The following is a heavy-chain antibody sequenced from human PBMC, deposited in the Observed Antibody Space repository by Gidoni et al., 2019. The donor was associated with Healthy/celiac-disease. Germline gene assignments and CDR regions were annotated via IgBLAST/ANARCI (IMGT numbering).Heavy chain of an antibody. D-gene: IGHD2-2*01. CDR3: AKDAHIVVVPGPFDY. CDR2: ISYDGSNK. CDR1: GFTFSSYG. Sequence: QVQLVESGGGVVQPGRSLRLSCAASGFTFSSYGMHWVRQAPGKGLEWVAVISYDGSNKYYADSVKGRFTISRDNSKNTLYLQMNSLRAEDTAVYYCAKDAHIVVVPGPFDYWGQGTLVTVSS. V-gene: IGHV3-30*18. J-gene: IGHJ4*02.